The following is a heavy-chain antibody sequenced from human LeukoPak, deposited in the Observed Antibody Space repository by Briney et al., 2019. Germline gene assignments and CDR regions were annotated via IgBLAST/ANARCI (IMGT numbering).Heavy chain of an antibody. CDR2: ISSSGSTI. J-gene: IGHJ4*02. V-gene: IGHV3-48*03. D-gene: IGHD6-13*01. Sequence: GGSLRLSCAASGFTFSSYEMNWVRQAPGKGLEWVSYISSSGSTIYYADSVKGRFTISRDNAKNSLYLQMNSLRAEDTAVYYCARSSSWHRFFTDYWGQGTLVTVSS. CDR1: GFTFSSYE. CDR3: ARSSSWHRFFTDY.